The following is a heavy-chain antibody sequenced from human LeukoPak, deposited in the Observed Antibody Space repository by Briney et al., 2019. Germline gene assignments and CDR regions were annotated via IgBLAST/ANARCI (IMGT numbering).Heavy chain of an antibody. CDR1: GFTFSSYA. V-gene: IGHV3-30*04. Sequence: GGSLRLSCAASGFTFSSYAMHWVRQAPGKGLEWVAVIPYDGSNKYYADSVKGRFTISRDNSKNTLYLQMNSLRAEDTAVYYCARDRDGYNSFWGQGTLVTVSS. J-gene: IGHJ4*02. D-gene: IGHD5-24*01. CDR2: IPYDGSNK. CDR3: ARDRDGYNSF.